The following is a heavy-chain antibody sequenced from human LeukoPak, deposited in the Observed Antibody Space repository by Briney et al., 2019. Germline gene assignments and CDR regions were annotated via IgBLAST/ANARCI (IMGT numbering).Heavy chain of an antibody. J-gene: IGHJ4*02. D-gene: IGHD2-15*01. V-gene: IGHV1-46*01. CDR2: INPSVSST. CDR1: GYDFTTNY. Sequence: ASVKVSCKASGYDFTTNYIHWVRQAPGQGLEWMGTINPSVSSTTYGQRFRGRVTMTRGTSTATVYMDLGSLTSEDTAIYYCAKGYCTGASCYVLDSWGQGTLVTVSS. CDR3: AKGYCTGASCYVLDS.